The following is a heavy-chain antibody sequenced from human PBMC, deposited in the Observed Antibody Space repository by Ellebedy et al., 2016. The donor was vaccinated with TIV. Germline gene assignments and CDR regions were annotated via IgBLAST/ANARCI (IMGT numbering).Heavy chain of an antibody. CDR1: RYTLTSYY. CDR3: VRGYCRGDCSPLDY. D-gene: IGHD2-21*02. V-gene: IGHV1-46*04. J-gene: IGHJ4*02. CDR2: ISPSGNTT. Sequence: AASVKVSCKASRYTLTSYYMHWVRQAPGQGLEWMGLISPSGNTTTYAQKLQGRVTMTWDTSTSTVYLELSSLTSHDTAVYYCVRGYCRGDCSPLDYWGQGTLVTVSS.